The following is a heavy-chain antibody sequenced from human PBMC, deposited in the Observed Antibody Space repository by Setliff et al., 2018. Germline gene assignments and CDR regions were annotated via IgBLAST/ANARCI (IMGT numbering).Heavy chain of an antibody. V-gene: IGHV4-34*01. CDR1: GESFSGFH. CDR2: INHSGNT. J-gene: IGHJ6*03. D-gene: IGHD5-18*01. Sequence: PSETLSLTCGVFGESFSGFHWSWIRQPPGKGLEWIGEINHSGNTNYNPSLKSRVTISLDTSENEFSLKLSPVTAADTAVYYCARDGGAAMDEFYYYYMDVWGKGTTVTVS. CDR3: ARDGGAAMDEFYYYYMDV.